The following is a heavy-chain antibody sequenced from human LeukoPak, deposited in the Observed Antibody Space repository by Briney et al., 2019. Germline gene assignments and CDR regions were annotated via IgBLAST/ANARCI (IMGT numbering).Heavy chain of an antibody. Sequence: GGSLRLSCAASGFTFSDYYMSWIRQAPGKGLEWVSYISSSGSTIYYADSVKGRFTISRDNAKKSLYLQMNSLRAEDTAVYYCAKDLYYYDSSGILPWFDPWGQGTLVTVSS. CDR2: ISSSGSTI. J-gene: IGHJ5*02. CDR1: GFTFSDYY. CDR3: AKDLYYYDSSGILPWFDP. D-gene: IGHD3-22*01. V-gene: IGHV3-11*04.